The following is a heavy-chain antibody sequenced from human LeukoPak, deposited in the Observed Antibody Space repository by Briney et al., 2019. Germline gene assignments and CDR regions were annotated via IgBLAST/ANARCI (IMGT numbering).Heavy chain of an antibody. V-gene: IGHV4-61*02. D-gene: IGHD3-10*01. Sequence: PSETLSLTCTVSGGSITSGDYYWSWIRQPAGKGLEWIGRIYTSGSTNYNPSLKSRVTISVDTSKNQFSLKLSSVTAADTAVYYCAREYLLWFGESPPFDPWGQGTLVTVSS. CDR3: AREYLLWFGESPPFDP. CDR1: GGSITSGDYY. J-gene: IGHJ5*02. CDR2: IYTSGST.